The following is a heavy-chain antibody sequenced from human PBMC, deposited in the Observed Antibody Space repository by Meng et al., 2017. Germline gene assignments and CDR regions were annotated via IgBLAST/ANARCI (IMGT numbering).Heavy chain of an antibody. J-gene: IGHJ6*02. CDR1: GFTFSSYA. V-gene: IGHV4-4*08. D-gene: IGHD6-13*01. CDR3: ARTQYSSSWYASGYGMDV. Sequence: ESLKISCAASGFTFSSYAMSWVRQAPGKGLEWIGRIYTSGSTNYNPSLKSRVTISVDTSKNQFSLKLSSVTAADTAVYYCARTQYSSSWYASGYGMDVWGQGTTVTVSS. CDR2: IYTSGST.